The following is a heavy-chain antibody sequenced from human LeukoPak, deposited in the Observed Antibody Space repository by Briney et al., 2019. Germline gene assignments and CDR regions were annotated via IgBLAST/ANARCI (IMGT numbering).Heavy chain of an antibody. J-gene: IGHJ4*02. D-gene: IGHD3-10*01. V-gene: IGHV3-23*01. CDR3: ASFHYYGSGAYYLSY. Sequence: GGSLRLSCAASGFTLSIYAMTWVRQAPGKGLEWVSDIGDSGATTYYADSVKGRFTISRDNSKNTLYLQMSSLRAEDTAVYFCASFHYYGSGAYYLSYWGQGTLVTVSS. CDR1: GFTLSIYA. CDR2: IGDSGATT.